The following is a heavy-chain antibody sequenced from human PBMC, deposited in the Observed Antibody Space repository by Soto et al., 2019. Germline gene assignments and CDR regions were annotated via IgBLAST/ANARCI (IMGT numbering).Heavy chain of an antibody. CDR3: ARGPVVTTSRFDQ. CDR1: GFTFNDYA. D-gene: IGHD2-21*02. V-gene: IGHV3-9*01. Sequence: HPGGSLRLSCAASGFTFNDYAMHWVRQAPGKGLEWVSGISWNSGSIDYAASVKGRFTISRDNAKNSLYLQMNSLRAEDTALYFCARGPVVTTSRFDQWGQGMLVTVSS. J-gene: IGHJ4*02. CDR2: ISWNSGSI.